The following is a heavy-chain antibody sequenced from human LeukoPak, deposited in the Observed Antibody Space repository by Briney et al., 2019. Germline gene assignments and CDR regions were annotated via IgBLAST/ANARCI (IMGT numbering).Heavy chain of an antibody. V-gene: IGHV3-7*05. J-gene: IGHJ5*02. CDR3: ARGWELDP. CDR2: IKQDGSEK. CDR1: GFPFSRYW. Sequence: GGSLRLSCAASGFPFSRYWLSWVRQAPGKGLEWVANIKQDGSEKYYVDSVRGRFTISRDNAKNSLYLQMNSLRVEDTAVYYCARGWELDPWGQGTLVTVSS. D-gene: IGHD1-26*01.